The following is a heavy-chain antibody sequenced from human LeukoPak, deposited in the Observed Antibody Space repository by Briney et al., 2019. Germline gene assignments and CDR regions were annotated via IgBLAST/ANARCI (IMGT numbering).Heavy chain of an antibody. CDR3: ARDMTTVTKPFDY. Sequence: PGGSLRLSCAVSGFTLSNYWMSWVRQAPGKGLEWVANIKQDGSEKYYVDSVKGRFTISRDNAKNSLYLQMNSLRAEDTAVYYCARDMTTVTKPFDYWGQGTLVTVSS. V-gene: IGHV3-7*01. CDR1: GFTLSNYW. D-gene: IGHD4-11*01. CDR2: IKQDGSEK. J-gene: IGHJ4*02.